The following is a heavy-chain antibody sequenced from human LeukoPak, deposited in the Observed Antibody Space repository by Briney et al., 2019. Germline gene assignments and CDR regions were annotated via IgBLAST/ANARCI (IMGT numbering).Heavy chain of an antibody. CDR2: IYHSGST. D-gene: IGHD1-26*01. V-gene: IGHV4-38-2*01. CDR1: GYSISSGYY. Sequence: PSETLSLTCAVSGYSISSGYYWGWIRQPPGKGLEWIGSIYHSGSTYYNPSLKSRVTISVDTSKNQFSLKLSSVTAADTAVYYCARLRREVGATRNYFDYWGQGTLVTVSS. J-gene: IGHJ4*02. CDR3: ARLRREVGATRNYFDY.